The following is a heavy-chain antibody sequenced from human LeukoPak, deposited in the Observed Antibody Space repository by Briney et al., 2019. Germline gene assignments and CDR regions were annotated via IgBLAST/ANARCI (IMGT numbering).Heavy chain of an antibody. CDR3: ARASEGAFDY. Sequence: GGSLRLSCTASGFTFSRYGMHWVRQAPGKGLEWVAVIWYDGSNRQYADSVKGRFTISRDNSKNTLYLQMNSLRAEDTAVYYCARASEGAFDYWGQGTLVTVSS. CDR1: GFTFSRYG. V-gene: IGHV3-33*01. CDR2: IWYDGSNR. D-gene: IGHD3-16*01. J-gene: IGHJ4*02.